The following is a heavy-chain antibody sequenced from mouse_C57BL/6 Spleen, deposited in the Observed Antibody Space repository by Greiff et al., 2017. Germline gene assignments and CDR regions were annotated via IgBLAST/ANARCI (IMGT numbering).Heavy chain of an antibody. CDR3: ARQPAQAAWFAY. CDR1: GYTFTSYW. V-gene: IGHV1-52*01. D-gene: IGHD3-2*02. Sequence: QVQLQQPGAELVRPGSSVKLSCKASGYTFTSYWMHWVKQRPIQGLEWIGNIDPSDSETHYNQKFKDKATLTVDKSSSTAYMQLSSLTSEDSAVXYCARQPAQAAWFAYWGKGTLVTVSA. CDR2: IDPSDSET. J-gene: IGHJ3*01.